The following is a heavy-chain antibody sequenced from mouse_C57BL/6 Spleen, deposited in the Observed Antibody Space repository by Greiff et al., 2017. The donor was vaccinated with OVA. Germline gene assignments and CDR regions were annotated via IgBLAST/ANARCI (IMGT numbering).Heavy chain of an antibody. Sequence: QVQLQQSGAELVKPGASVKISCKASGYAFSSYWMNWVKQRPGKGLEWIGQIYPGGGDTNYNGKFKGKATLTADKSSSTAYMQLSSLTSEDSAVYFCAGAGPIYYGNYCFAYWGQGTLVTVSA. J-gene: IGHJ3*01. V-gene: IGHV1-80*01. CDR3: AGAGPIYYGNYCFAY. CDR1: GYAFSSYW. D-gene: IGHD2-1*01. CDR2: IYPGGGDT.